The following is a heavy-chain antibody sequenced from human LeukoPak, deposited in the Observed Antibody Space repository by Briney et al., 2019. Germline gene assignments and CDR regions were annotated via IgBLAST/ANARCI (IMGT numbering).Heavy chain of an antibody. D-gene: IGHD4-17*01. V-gene: IGHV3-7*04. Sequence: GGSLRLSCAASGFTFSDYWMSWVRQASGKGLEWVANIKQDGSEKHYVDSVKGQFTISRDNAKNSLYLQMNSLRAEDTAVYYCARDLYGDYSPFDYWGQGTLVTVSS. J-gene: IGHJ4*02. CDR2: IKQDGSEK. CDR3: ARDLYGDYSPFDY. CDR1: GFTFSDYW.